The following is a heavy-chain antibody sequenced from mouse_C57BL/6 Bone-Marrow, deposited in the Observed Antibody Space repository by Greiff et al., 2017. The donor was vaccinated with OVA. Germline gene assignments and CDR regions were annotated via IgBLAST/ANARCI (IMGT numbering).Heavy chain of an antibody. D-gene: IGHD1-1*01. CDR1: GYTFTSYW. CDR3: AREGYYGNYAMDY. Sequence: QVQLQQPGAELVKPGASVKMSCKASGYTFTSYWITWVKQRPGQGLEWIGDIYPGSGSTNYNEKFKSKATLTVDTSSSTAYMQLSSLTSEDSAVYYCAREGYYGNYAMDYWGQGTSVTDSS. V-gene: IGHV1-55*01. J-gene: IGHJ4*01. CDR2: IYPGSGST.